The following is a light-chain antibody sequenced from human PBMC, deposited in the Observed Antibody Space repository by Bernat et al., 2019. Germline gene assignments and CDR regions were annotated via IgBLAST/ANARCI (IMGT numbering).Light chain of an antibody. CDR2: GAS. CDR1: QSVSSTY. CDR3: QQYGNSPST. Sequence: EIVLTQSPGTLSLSPGERATLSCRASQSVSSTYLAWYQQRPGQSPRLLIYGASSRATGIPDRFSGSGSGTDFTLTISRLEPEDFAVYYCQQYGNSPSTFGQGTQLEI. J-gene: IGKJ2*01. V-gene: IGKV3-20*01.